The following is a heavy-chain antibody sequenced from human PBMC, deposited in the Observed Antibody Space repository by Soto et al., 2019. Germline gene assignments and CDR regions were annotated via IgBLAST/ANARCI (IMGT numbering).Heavy chain of an antibody. D-gene: IGHD1-26*01. CDR2: ISFDGSER. J-gene: IGHJ6*02. CDR3: ANGKDXVRYYYGMDV. CDR1: GLTFRDSG. V-gene: IGHV3-30*18. Sequence: GGSLRLSCVVSGLTFRDSGMHWVRQAPGKGLEWVAVISFDGSERHYRDSVKGRFSISRDNSRNTLYLQMNSLRGDDSAVYYCANGKDXVRYYYGMDVWGQGSTVTVSS.